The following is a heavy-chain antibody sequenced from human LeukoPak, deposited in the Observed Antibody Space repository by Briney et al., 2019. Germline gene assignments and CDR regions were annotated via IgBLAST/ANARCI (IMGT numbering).Heavy chain of an antibody. J-gene: IGHJ5*02. CDR3: ARSGRNYNWNSGWFDP. CDR1: GGSISSYY. D-gene: IGHD1-7*01. CDR2: IYYSGST. V-gene: IGHV4-59*12. Sequence: SETLSLTCTVSGGSISSYYWSWIRQPPRKGLEWIGYIYYSGSTNYNPSLKSRVTISVDTSKNQFSLKLSSVTAADTAVYYCARSGRNYNWNSGWFDPWGQGTLVTVSS.